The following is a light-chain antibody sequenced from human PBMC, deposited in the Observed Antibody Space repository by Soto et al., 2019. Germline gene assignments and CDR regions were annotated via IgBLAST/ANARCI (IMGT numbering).Light chain of an antibody. Sequence: QSVLTQPPSASGSPGQSVTISCTGTSSDVGDYNYVSWYQQHPDKAPKLMIYEVSKRPSGVPDRFSGSKSGNTASLTVSGLQAEDEADYYCSSYAGNLYVFGTGTKLTVL. CDR3: SSYAGNLYV. CDR2: EVS. V-gene: IGLV2-8*01. CDR1: SSDVGDYNY. J-gene: IGLJ1*01.